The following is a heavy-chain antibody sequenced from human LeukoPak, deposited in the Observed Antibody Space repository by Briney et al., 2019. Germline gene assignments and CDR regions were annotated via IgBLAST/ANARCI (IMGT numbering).Heavy chain of an antibody. CDR3: AREAYYDSSGYYSGWFDY. CDR2: ISAYNGNT. Sequence: GASVKVSCKASGYTFTSYGISWVRQAPGQGLEWMGWISAYNGNTNYAQKLQGRVTMTTDTSTSTAYMELRSLRSDDTAVYYCAREAYYDSSGYYSGWFDYWGQGTLVAVSS. D-gene: IGHD3-22*01. J-gene: IGHJ4*02. CDR1: GYTFTSYG. V-gene: IGHV1-18*01.